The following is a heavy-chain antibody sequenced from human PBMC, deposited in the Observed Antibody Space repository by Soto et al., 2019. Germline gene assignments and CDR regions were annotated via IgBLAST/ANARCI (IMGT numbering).Heavy chain of an antibody. CDR3: VNSAVDCSGGTCYSAEYFQH. CDR1: GFTFNICD. CDR2: ISDNGDST. Sequence: EVQLVESGGDLVQPGGSLRLSCSTSGFTFNICDMHWVRQAPGRRPDYVAAISDNGDSTYYADSVKGRFTVSRDNSKNTLYLHMTSLRPEDTAMYYCVNSAVDCSGGTCYSAEYFQHWGQGTLLTVSS. V-gene: IGHV3-64D*06. D-gene: IGHD2-15*01. J-gene: IGHJ1*01.